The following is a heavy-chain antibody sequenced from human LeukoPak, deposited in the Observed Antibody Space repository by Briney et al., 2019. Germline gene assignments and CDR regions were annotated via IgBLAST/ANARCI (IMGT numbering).Heavy chain of an antibody. CDR1: GYSISNAYY. CDR2: MYHSGST. CDR3: VRHPRYSTGWAIDY. Sequence: SETLSLTSAVSGYSISNAYYWGWIRQPPGKGLEWIASMYHSGSTYYNPSLKSRVTISVDTSKNQFSLKLNSVTAADTAVYYCVRHPRYSTGWAIDYWGQGTLVTVSS. V-gene: IGHV4-38-2*01. D-gene: IGHD6-19*01. J-gene: IGHJ4*02.